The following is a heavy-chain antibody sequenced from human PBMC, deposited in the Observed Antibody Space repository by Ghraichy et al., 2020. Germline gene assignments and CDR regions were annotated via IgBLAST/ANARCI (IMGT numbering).Heavy chain of an antibody. CDR1: GFTFSNAW. CDR2: IKSKTDGGTA. Sequence: GGSLRLSCAASGFTFSNAWMSWVRQAPGKGLEWVGRIKSKTDGGTADYAAPVTGRFTSSREDTKNTLYLQMNSLKTEDTAVYYCTTDRYDSSGYYYYYGMDVWGQGTTVTVSS. CDR3: TTDRYDSSGYYYYYGMDV. J-gene: IGHJ6*02. V-gene: IGHV3-15*01. D-gene: IGHD3-22*01.